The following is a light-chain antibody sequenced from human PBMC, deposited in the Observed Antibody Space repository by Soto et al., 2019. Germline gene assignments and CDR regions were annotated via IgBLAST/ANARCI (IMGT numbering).Light chain of an antibody. Sequence: EIVLTQSPATLYLSPGERATLSCRASQSVSSYLAWYQQKPGQAPRLLIDDASNRATGIPARFSSSGSGTDFTLTSRSLVPEDFSVYYCQQRSNWPPRTFGGGTQVEIK. CDR3: QQRSNWPPRT. V-gene: IGKV3-11*01. J-gene: IGKJ4*01. CDR2: DAS. CDR1: QSVSSY.